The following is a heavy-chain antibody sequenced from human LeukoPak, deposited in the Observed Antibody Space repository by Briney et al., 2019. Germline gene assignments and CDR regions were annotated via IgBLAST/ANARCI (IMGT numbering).Heavy chain of an antibody. CDR3: ARDREGNYYYYMDV. D-gene: IGHD1-26*01. V-gene: IGHV1-69*13. CDR2: IIPIFGTA. Sequence: SVKVSCKASGGTFISYAISWVRQAPGQGLEWMGGIIPIFGTANYAQKLQGRVTITADEYKSKDYMELSSLRSEDTAVYYCARDREGNYYYYMDVWGKGTTVTVSS. CDR1: GGTFISYA. J-gene: IGHJ6*03.